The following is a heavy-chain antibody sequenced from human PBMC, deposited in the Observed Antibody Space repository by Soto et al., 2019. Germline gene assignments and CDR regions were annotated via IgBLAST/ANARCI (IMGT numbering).Heavy chain of an antibody. CDR3: AIRPPDCSGCSCHGAYFDY. D-gene: IGHD2-15*01. CDR1: GYTFTSYG. J-gene: IGHJ4*02. CDR2: ISAYNGNT. V-gene: IGHV1-18*01. Sequence: QVQLVQSGAEVKKPGASVKVSCKASGYTFTSYGISWVRQAPGQGLERMGWISAYNGNTNYAQKLQGRVTMTTDTSTSTAYMELRSLRSDDTAVYYCAIRPPDCSGCSCHGAYFDYWGQGTLVTVSS.